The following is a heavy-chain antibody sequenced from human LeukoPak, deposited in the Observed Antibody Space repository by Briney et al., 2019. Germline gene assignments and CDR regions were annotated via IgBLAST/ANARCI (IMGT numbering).Heavy chain of an antibody. CDR2: ISSSGGTT. CDR3: ARVGYCSSTSCYAYGMDV. D-gene: IGHD2-2*01. Sequence: GGSLRLSCAASGFTSSDYYMTWIRQPPGKGPEWISYISSSGGTTTYVDSVKGRFTIPRDNAKNSLYLQMNSLRAEDTAVYYCARVGYCSSTSCYAYGMDVWGQGTTVTVSS. V-gene: IGHV3-11*01. J-gene: IGHJ6*02. CDR1: GFTSSDYY.